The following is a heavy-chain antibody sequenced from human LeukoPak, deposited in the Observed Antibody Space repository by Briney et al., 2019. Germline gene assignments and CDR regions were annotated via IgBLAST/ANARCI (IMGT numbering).Heavy chain of an antibody. CDR1: GFTFSNYA. V-gene: IGHV3-23*01. CDR2: ISGSGAST. D-gene: IGHD3-3*01. J-gene: IGHJ4*02. CDR3: ARDYLRDPFDY. Sequence: PGGSLRLSCAASGFTFSNYAMTWVRQGPGKGLEWVSAISGSGASTYYADSVKGRFTVSRDNSKNSLYLQMNSLRAEDTAVYYCARDYLRDPFDYWGQGTLVTVSS.